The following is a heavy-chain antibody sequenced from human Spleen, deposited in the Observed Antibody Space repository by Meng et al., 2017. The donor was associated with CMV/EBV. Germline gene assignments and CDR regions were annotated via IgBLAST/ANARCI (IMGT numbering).Heavy chain of an antibody. V-gene: IGHV1-2*02. Sequence: ASVKVSCKASGYTFTAHYFHWVRQAPGQGLEWMGWINPNSGGTNYAQKFQGRVTMTRDTSITTAYMELSSLISDDTAVYYCARSYDSSAYYGDYSGMDVWGQGTTVTVS. CDR2: INPNSGGT. D-gene: IGHD3-22*01. CDR3: ARSYDSSAYYGDYSGMDV. CDR1: GYTFTAHY. J-gene: IGHJ6*02.